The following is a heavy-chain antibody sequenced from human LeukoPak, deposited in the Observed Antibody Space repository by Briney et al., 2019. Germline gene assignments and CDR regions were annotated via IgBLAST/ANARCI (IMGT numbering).Heavy chain of an antibody. CDR2: INHSGSI. D-gene: IGHD3-22*01. CDR1: GGSFSGYY. CDR3: ARGRYTIYRGYYYDSSGYYRSWFDP. V-gene: IGHV4-34*01. J-gene: IGHJ5*02. Sequence: SETLSLTCTVYGGSFSGYYWSWIRQPPGRGLEWIGEINHSGSINYNPSLKSRVTISVDTSKNQFSLKLSSVTAADTAVYYCARGRYTIYRGYYYDSSGYYRSWFDPWGQGTLVTVSS.